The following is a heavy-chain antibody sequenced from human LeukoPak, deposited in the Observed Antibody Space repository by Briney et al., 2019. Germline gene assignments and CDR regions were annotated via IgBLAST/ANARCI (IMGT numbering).Heavy chain of an antibody. CDR3: AKDLHSSASCY. Sequence: GRSLRLSCAASAFTFSSYTMHWVRQAPGKGLEWVAVISYDGSNKYFADSVKGRFTISRDNSKNMLYLQMNSLRAEDTALYYCAKDLHSSASCYWGQGALVTVSS. CDR2: ISYDGSNK. D-gene: IGHD3-22*01. J-gene: IGHJ4*02. CDR1: AFTFSSYT. V-gene: IGHV3-30-3*01.